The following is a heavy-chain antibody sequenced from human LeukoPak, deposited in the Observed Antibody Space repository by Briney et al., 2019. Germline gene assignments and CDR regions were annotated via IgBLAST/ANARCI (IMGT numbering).Heavy chain of an antibody. D-gene: IGHD3-10*01. V-gene: IGHV3-7*01. CDR2: IKEDGSEK. Sequence: GGSLRLPCVASGFTLSNYWMSWVRQAPGKGLEWVANIKEDGSEKYYVGSVKGRFTISRDNAKNSLYLHMDSLTAEDTAIYYCARDWVAGVPFDAFDIWGQGTMVSVSS. CDR3: ARDWVAGVPFDAFDI. CDR1: GFTLSNYW. J-gene: IGHJ3*02.